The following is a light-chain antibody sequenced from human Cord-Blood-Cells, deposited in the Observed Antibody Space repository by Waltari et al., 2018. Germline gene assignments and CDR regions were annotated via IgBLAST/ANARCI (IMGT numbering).Light chain of an antibody. V-gene: IGLV2-14*03. CDR1: SSDAGGYNY. CDR3: SSYTSSSTLV. Sequence: QSALTQPASVSGSPGQSITISCTGTSSDAGGYNYVSWSQQHPGKPPKLMIYDVSNRPSGVSNRFSGSKSGNTASLTISGLQAEDEADYYCSSYTSSSTLVFGGGTKLTVL. CDR2: DVS. J-gene: IGLJ3*02.